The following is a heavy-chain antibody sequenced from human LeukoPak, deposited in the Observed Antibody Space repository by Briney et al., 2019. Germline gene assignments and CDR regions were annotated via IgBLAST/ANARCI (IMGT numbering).Heavy chain of an antibody. Sequence: PSQTLSLTCTVSSGSISSGRYYWSWIRQPAGKGQEWIGRIYTSGSTNYNPSLKSRVTISVDTSKNQFSLKLRSMTAADTAVFYCARRRYYDSTGYFEWGRGTLVTVSS. CDR3: ARRRYYDSTGYFE. CDR1: SGSISSGRYY. D-gene: IGHD3-22*01. CDR2: IYTSGST. V-gene: IGHV4-61*02. J-gene: IGHJ1*01.